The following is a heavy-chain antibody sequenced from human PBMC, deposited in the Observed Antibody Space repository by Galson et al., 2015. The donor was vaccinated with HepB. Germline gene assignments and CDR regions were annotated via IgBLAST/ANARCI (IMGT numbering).Heavy chain of an antibody. CDR1: GFTFSSYA. Sequence: SLRLSCAASGFTFSSYAMSWVRQAPGKGLEWVSAISSNGGSTYYADSVKGRFTISRDNSKNTLYLQMSSLRAEDTAVYYCVKDGHSSGYYSESGAFDIWGQGTMVTVSS. CDR3: VKDGHSSGYYSESGAFDI. D-gene: IGHD3-22*01. CDR2: ISSNGGST. J-gene: IGHJ3*02. V-gene: IGHV3-64D*06.